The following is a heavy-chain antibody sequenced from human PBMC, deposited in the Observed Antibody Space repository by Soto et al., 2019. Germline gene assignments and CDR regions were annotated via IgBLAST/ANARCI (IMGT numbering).Heavy chain of an antibody. CDR1: GYTFTSYY. V-gene: IGHV1-46*03. CDR2: INPSGGST. J-gene: IGHJ5*02. Sequence: ASVKVSCQASGYTFTSYYMHWVRQAPGQGLEWMGIINPSGGSTSYAQKFQGRVTMTRDTSTSTVYMELSSLRSEDTAVYYCARERGITIFGVVHWFDPWGQGTLVTVSS. CDR3: ARERGITIFGVVHWFDP. D-gene: IGHD3-3*01.